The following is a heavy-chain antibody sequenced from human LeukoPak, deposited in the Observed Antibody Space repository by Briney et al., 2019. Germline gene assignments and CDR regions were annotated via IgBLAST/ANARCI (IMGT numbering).Heavy chain of an antibody. J-gene: IGHJ2*01. D-gene: IGHD3-22*01. CDR2: IYYSGST. Sequence: SETLPLTCTVSGGSISSSSYYWGWIRQPPGKGLEWIGSIYYSGSTYYNPSLKSRVTISVDTSKNQFSLKLSSVTAADTAVYYCARQDDSSGYPFALDFDLWGRGTLVTVSS. V-gene: IGHV4-39*07. CDR3: ARQDDSSGYPFALDFDL. CDR1: GGSISSSSYY.